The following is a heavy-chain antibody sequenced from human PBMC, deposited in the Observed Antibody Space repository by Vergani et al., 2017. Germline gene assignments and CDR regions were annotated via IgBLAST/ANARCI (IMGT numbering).Heavy chain of an antibody. CDR2: ISNYGSKK. V-gene: IGHV3-30*18. J-gene: IGHJ6*03. Sequence: QVQLAESGGGRVQPGRSLRLSCAASGFSFSSHAIHWVRQAPGKGLEWVAVISNYGSKKYYADSVKGRFTISRENSKNTLGLQMNRLRTQDTAVYYCAKTGSVTSGSLQYNFYMDVWGKGTTVTVS. CDR3: AKTGSVTSGSLQYNFYMDV. D-gene: IGHD3-10*01. CDR1: GFSFSSHA.